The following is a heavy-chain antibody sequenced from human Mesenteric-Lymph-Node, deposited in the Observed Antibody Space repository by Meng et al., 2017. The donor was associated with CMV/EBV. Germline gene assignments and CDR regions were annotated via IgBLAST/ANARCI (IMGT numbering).Heavy chain of an antibody. Sequence: CAASGFIYTNARMHWVRQAPGKGLEWVGLIKSKTAGETTDYVAPVKGRFIISRDDSKNTLYLQMNSLKTEDTAVYYCLDTAMTKSWDYWGQGTLVTVSS. D-gene: IGHD5-18*01. CDR3: LDTAMTKSWDY. CDR1: GFIYTNAR. J-gene: IGHJ4*02. V-gene: IGHV3-15*01. CDR2: IKSKTAGETT.